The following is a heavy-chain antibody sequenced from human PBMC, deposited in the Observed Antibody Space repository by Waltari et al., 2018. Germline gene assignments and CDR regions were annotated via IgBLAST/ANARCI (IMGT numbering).Heavy chain of an antibody. J-gene: IGHJ4*02. V-gene: IGHV3-7*04. CDR3: ARAQVGATYFDY. CDR1: GFTFRSYW. Sequence: EVQLVESGGGLVQPGGSLRLSCAASGFTFRSYWLSWVRQAPGKGLEWVANIKQDGSEKYYVDSVKGRFTISRDNAKNSLYLQMNSLRAEDTAVYYCARAQVGATYFDYWGQGTLVTVSS. D-gene: IGHD1-26*01. CDR2: IKQDGSEK.